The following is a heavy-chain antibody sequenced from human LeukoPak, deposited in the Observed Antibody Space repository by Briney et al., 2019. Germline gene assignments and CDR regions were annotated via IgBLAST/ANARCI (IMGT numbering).Heavy chain of an antibody. Sequence: TLSLTCTVSGGSISSGGYYWSWIRQHPGKGLEWIGYIYYSGSTYYNPSLKSRVTISVDTSKNQFSLKLSSVTAADTAVYYCARTRRGHYYGSGSYLYYFDYWGQGTLVTV. J-gene: IGHJ4*02. CDR2: IYYSGST. CDR3: ARTRRGHYYGSGSYLYYFDY. V-gene: IGHV4-31*03. CDR1: GGSISSGGYY. D-gene: IGHD3-10*01.